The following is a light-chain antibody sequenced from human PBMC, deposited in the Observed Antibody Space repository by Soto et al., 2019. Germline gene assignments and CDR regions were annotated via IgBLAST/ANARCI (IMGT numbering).Light chain of an antibody. Sequence: EVDLTQSPATLSLSPGERATLSCRASQNVSTFLDWYQQKPGQAPRLLIYGASNRATGIPARFSGSGSGTDFSLTTSSLEPDDFVVSYCQQHSHWPPWTFGQGTRVEIK. CDR2: GAS. J-gene: IGKJ1*01. CDR1: QNVSTF. CDR3: QQHSHWPPWT. V-gene: IGKV3-11*01.